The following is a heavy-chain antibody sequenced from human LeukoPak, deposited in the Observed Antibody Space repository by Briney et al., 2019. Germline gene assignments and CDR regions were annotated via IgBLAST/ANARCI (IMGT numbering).Heavy chain of an antibody. CDR1: GYTFTNFG. Sequence: ASVKVSCKASGYTFTNFGISWVRQAPGQGLEWMGWISGNNGNTNSAQKVQGRVTMNTDTSTSTAYMELRSLRSDDTAVYYCARARGDSSAYYVLYWGQGTLVTVSS. V-gene: IGHV1-18*01. D-gene: IGHD3-22*01. J-gene: IGHJ4*02. CDR3: ARARGDSSAYYVLY. CDR2: ISGNNGNT.